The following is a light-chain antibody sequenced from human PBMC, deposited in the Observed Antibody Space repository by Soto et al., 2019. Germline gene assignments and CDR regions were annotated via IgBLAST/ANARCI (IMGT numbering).Light chain of an antibody. CDR1: QDISYF. J-gene: IGKJ4*01. CDR3: LKHDNPPLT. CDR2: TSS. V-gene: IGKV1-27*01. Sequence: DIQLTQSPSSLSASVGDRVTITCRASQDISYFLSWYQQKPGKVPRLLIYTSSTLQSGVPSRFSGSGSGTDFILTISSLQPEDVATYFCLKHDNPPLTFGGGTKVEIK.